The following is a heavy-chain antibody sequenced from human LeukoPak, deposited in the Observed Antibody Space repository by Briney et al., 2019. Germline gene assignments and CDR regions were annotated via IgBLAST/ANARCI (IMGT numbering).Heavy chain of an antibody. V-gene: IGHV4-59*08. CDR1: GCSISSYY. Sequence: SETLSLTCTVSGCSISSYYWSWLRQPPGKGLEWIGYIYYSGSTNYNPSLKSLVTISVDTTKDQSSLKLSSVTAADTAVYYCAISRQQLVPGYFDYWGQGTLVTVSS. CDR3: AISRQQLVPGYFDY. CDR2: IYYSGST. D-gene: IGHD6-13*01. J-gene: IGHJ4*02.